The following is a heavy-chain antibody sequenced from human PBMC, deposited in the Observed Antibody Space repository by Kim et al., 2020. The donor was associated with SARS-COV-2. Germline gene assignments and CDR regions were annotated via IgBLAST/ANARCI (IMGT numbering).Heavy chain of an antibody. D-gene: IGHD1-26*01. J-gene: IGHJ4*02. CDR2: IFFSGNT. CDR3: ARLVGATHHFDS. Sequence: SETLSLTCTISGDSISSSAHFWGWIRQPPGKRLEWIAGIFFSGNTYYNPSLESRLTISIDTSKNQFSLNLRSVTAADTAVYYCARLVGATHHFDSWGQGTLVTVSS. CDR1: GDSISSSAHF. V-gene: IGHV4-39*01.